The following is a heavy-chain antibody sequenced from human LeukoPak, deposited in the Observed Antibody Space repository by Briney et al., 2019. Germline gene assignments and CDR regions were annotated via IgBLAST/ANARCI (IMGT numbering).Heavy chain of an antibody. J-gene: IGHJ3*02. CDR2: TYYRSKWYN. V-gene: IGHV6-1*01. CDR3: ARLGLGGAFDI. D-gene: IGHD2-15*01. CDR1: GDSVSSNSAV. Sequence: SQTLSLTCAISGDSVSSNSAVWNGSRQAPARGVERLGSTYYRSKWYNDYAVSVKSRITIKPPTSKNQFSLQLNSATPEDTAVYYCARLGLGGAFDIWGQGTMVTVSS.